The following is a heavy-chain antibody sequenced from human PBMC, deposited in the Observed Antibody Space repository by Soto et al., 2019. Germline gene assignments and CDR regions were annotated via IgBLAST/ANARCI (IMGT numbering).Heavy chain of an antibody. Sequence: SETLSLTCTVSGGSISSFYWSWIRQSPGKGLEWIGSIYGTGRTNYNPSLESRVTISVDRSKNQFSLKLTSVTAADRAVYYCARDRGGTFHLWAQGTLVTVSS. CDR3: ARDRGGTFHL. V-gene: IGHV4-59*01. CDR1: GGSISSFY. J-gene: IGHJ1*01. CDR2: IYGTGRT. D-gene: IGHD1-26*01.